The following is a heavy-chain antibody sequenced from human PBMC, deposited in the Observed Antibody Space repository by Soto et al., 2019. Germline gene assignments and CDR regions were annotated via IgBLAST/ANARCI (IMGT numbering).Heavy chain of an antibody. CDR1: GASIKGYH. CDR2: SYHGGTT. V-gene: IGHV4-59*13. CDR3: ARVVGYYYGSVSYSSGIDY. J-gene: IGHJ4*02. Sequence: SETLSLTCSVSGASIKGYHWNWIRQPPGKGLEWIGYSYHGGTTDYNPSLKSRVTISVDTSNNQFSLRLSSVTAADTAVYYCARVVGYYYGSVSYSSGIDYWGQGTLVTVSS. D-gene: IGHD3-10*01.